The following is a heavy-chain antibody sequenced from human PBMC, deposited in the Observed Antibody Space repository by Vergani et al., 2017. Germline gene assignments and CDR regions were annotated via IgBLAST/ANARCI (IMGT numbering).Heavy chain of an antibody. D-gene: IGHD5-12*01. CDR3: ARLKQLRAGYYYYYMDV. V-gene: IGHV4-39*01. J-gene: IGHJ6*03. CDR1: GASIRSSNYY. Sequence: QLQLQESGPGLVKPSATLSLTCSVSGASIRSSNYYWGWIRQPPGKGLEWIASIYYSGSTYYNPSLKSRVTISVDTSKNQFSLKLSSVTAADTAVYYCARLKQLRAGYYYYYMDVWGKGTTVTVSS. CDR2: IYYSGST.